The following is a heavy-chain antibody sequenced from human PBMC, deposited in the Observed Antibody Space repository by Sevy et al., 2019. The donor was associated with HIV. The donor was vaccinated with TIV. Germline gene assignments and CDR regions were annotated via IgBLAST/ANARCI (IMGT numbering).Heavy chain of an antibody. J-gene: IGHJ6*03. Sequence: ASVKVSCKASGGTFSSYAISWVRQAPGQGLEWMGGIIPIFGTANYAQKFQGRVTITADKSTSTAYMELSSLRSEDTAVYYCAGILQLWLRSGPYYYMDVWGKGTTVTVSS. CDR2: IIPIFGTA. CDR3: AGILQLWLRSGPYYYMDV. CDR1: GGTFSSYA. D-gene: IGHD5-18*01. V-gene: IGHV1-69*06.